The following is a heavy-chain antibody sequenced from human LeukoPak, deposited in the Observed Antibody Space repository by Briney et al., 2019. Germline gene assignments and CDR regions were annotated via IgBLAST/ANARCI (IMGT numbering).Heavy chain of an antibody. J-gene: IGHJ4*02. Sequence: GGSLRLSCAASGFTFSNYVMSWVRQAPGKGLEWVSTISDNGDRTDYADSVKGRFTVSRDNSKNTLYLQMSSLRAEDTAVYYCVRNSYKAYFAYWGQGTLVTVSS. D-gene: IGHD1-1*01. V-gene: IGHV3-23*01. CDR1: GFTFSNYV. CDR2: ISDNGDRT. CDR3: VRNSYKAYFAY.